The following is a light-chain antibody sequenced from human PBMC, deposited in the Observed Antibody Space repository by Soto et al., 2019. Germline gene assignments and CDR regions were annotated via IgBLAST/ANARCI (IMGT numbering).Light chain of an antibody. Sequence: EIVLMQSPDILSLSPGERATVSCRASETITNNDLAWYQQKPGQAPRLLLYGAATRPTGIPDRVRGSGSGTDLTLTIDRLEHEASAVYFCNHYGSSPPYTFGQATKRDIK. CDR2: GAA. CDR3: NHYGSSPPYT. J-gene: IGKJ2*01. CDR1: ETITNND. V-gene: IGKV3-20*01.